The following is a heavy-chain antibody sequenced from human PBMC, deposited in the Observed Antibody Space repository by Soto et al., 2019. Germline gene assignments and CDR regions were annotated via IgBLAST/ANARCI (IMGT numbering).Heavy chain of an antibody. CDR2: IGYSGAT. V-gene: IGHV4-31*03. CDR1: GGSITSAGSF. D-gene: IGHD2-15*01. J-gene: IGHJ5*02. CDR3: ARGGASSKWFAP. Sequence: LSLTCTVSGGSITSAGSFWSWIRQHPGKGPEWIAFIGYSGATSYNPSLASRVTISVDTSKSQFSLNLRSVNAADTAVYYGARGGASSKWFAPWGQGTLVTVSS.